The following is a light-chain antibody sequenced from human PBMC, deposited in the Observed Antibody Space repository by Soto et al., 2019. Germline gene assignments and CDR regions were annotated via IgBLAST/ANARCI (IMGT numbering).Light chain of an antibody. J-gene: IGKJ4*01. Sequence: EIMLTQSPGTLSLSPGDRATLSCRASQSVAGSSLAWYQQKPDQAPRLLIFGASNRATGIPASFSVSGSGTDFSLIITGLEPEDFADYFCQQYGSSHLSFGGGTQVDIK. CDR1: QSVAGSS. V-gene: IGKV3-20*01. CDR3: QQYGSSHLS. CDR2: GAS.